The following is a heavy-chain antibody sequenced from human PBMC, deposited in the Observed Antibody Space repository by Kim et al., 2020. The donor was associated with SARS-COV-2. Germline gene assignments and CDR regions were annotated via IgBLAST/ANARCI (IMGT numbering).Heavy chain of an antibody. J-gene: IGHJ4*02. Sequence: GGSLRLSCAASGFTFSSYAMHWVRQAPGKGLEWVAVISYDGSNKYYADSVKGRFTISRDNSKNTLYLQMNSLRAEDTAVYYCARSPGSVLLWFGELLSGFDYWGQGTLVTVSS. CDR1: GFTFSSYA. D-gene: IGHD3-10*01. V-gene: IGHV3-30-3*01. CDR2: ISYDGSNK. CDR3: ARSPGSVLLWFGELLSGFDY.